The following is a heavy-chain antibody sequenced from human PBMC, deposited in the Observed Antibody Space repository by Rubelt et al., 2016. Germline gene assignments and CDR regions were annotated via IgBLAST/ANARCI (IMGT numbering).Heavy chain of an antibody. V-gene: IGHV4-59*10. CDR2: IYNSGST. D-gene: IGHD6-13*01. CDR3: ARDRGSSSWYGVDY. CDR1: GGSFSGYY. J-gene: IGHJ4*02. Sequence: QVQLQQWGAGLLKPSETLSLTCAVYGGSFSGYYWSWIRQPAGQGLEWIGRIYNSGSTNYNPSLNSRVTRSVDTAKNQLSLKLSSVTAADTAVYHCARDRGSSSWYGVDYWGQGTLVTVSS.